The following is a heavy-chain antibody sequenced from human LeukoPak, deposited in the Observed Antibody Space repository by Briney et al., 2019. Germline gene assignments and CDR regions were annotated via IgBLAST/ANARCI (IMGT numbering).Heavy chain of an antibody. CDR1: GYTFTGYH. Sequence: ASVKVSCKASGYTFTGYHMHWVRHAPGQGLEWMGIINPSGGSTTYAEKFQGRVTMTKDTSTSTVYMELSSLRSEDTAVYYCARDSLRTAIAMAGGNWFDPWGQGTLVTVSS. D-gene: IGHD6-19*01. J-gene: IGHJ5*02. CDR3: ARDSLRTAIAMAGGNWFDP. CDR2: INPSGGST. V-gene: IGHV1-46*01.